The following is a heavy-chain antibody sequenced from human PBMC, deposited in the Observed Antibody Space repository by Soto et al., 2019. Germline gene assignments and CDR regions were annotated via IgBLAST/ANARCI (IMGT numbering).Heavy chain of an antibody. CDR2: LNDNGANT. Sequence: GGSLRLSCAASGFTFSSRPMTWARQAPGKGLEWVSTLNDNGANTHYADSVKGRFTISRDNSRNTLYLQMNSLRAEDTAVYYCAKVRTAPVFDYWGQGTLVTVSS. V-gene: IGHV3-23*01. D-gene: IGHD2-21*02. J-gene: IGHJ4*02. CDR3: AKVRTAPVFDY. CDR1: GFTFSSRP.